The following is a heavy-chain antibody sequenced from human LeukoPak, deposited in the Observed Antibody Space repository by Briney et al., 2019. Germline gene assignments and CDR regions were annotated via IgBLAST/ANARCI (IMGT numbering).Heavy chain of an antibody. Sequence: VASVKVSCKASGYTFTGYYIHWVRQAPGQGLEWMGWINPNSGGTNYAQKFQGRVTMTRDTSISTAYMELSRLRSDDTAVYYCARGESSYYDSSGYLYYFDYWGQGTLVTVSS. D-gene: IGHD3-22*01. CDR3: ARGESSYYDSSGYLYYFDY. CDR2: INPNSGGT. CDR1: GYTFTGYY. J-gene: IGHJ4*02. V-gene: IGHV1-2*02.